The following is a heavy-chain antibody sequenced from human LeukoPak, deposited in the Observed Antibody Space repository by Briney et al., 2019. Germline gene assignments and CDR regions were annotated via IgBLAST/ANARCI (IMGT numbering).Heavy chain of an antibody. CDR1: GFTFSTYA. CDR2: ISYDGSNN. Sequence: PGGSLRLSCAASGFTFSTYAMHWVRQAPGKGLEWVAVISYDGSNNYYSDSVKGRFTISRDNSKNTLYVQMNSLRTEDTAVYYCARDRDCSSTSCYNAFDIWGQGTMVTVSS. V-gene: IGHV3-30-3*01. J-gene: IGHJ3*02. CDR3: ARDRDCSSTSCYNAFDI. D-gene: IGHD2-2*02.